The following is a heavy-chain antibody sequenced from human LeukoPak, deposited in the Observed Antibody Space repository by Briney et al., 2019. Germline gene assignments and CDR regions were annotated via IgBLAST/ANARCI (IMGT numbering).Heavy chain of an antibody. J-gene: IGHJ5*02. D-gene: IGHD1-26*01. CDR1: GGSISSYY. CDR2: IYYSGST. V-gene: IGHV4-59*01. CDR3: ARGASGSYFWFDP. Sequence: SETLSLTCTVSGGSISSYYWSWIRQPPGKGLEWIGYIYYSGSTNYNPSLKSRGTISVDTSKNQFSLKLSSVTAADTAVYYCARGASGSYFWFDPWGQGTLVTVSS.